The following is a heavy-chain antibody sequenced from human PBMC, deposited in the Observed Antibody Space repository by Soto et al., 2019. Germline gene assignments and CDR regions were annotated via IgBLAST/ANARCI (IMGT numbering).Heavy chain of an antibody. CDR1: GFTFSSYS. D-gene: IGHD6-19*01. J-gene: IGHJ4*02. CDR3: ASISSGWYRVFDY. Sequence: GGSLRLSCAASGFTFSSYSMNWVRQAPGKGLEWVSSISSSSSYIYYADSVKRRFTISRDNAKNSLYLQMNSLRAEDTAVYYCASISSGWYRVFDYWGQGTLVTVSS. V-gene: IGHV3-21*01. CDR2: ISSSSSYI.